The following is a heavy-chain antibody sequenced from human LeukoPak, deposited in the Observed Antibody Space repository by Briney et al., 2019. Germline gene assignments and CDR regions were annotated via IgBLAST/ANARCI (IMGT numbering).Heavy chain of an antibody. CDR1: GFTFSSYA. J-gene: IGHJ6*02. CDR3: VRIRDSGSYYFYYGMDV. V-gene: IGHV3-48*02. D-gene: IGHD1-26*01. Sequence: GGSLRLSCAASGFTFSSYAMHWVRQAPGKGLEWVSYISRSSSTILYADSVKGRFTISRDKAKNSVYLQMNSLRDEDTAVYHCVRIRDSGSYYFYYGMDVWGQGTTVTVSS. CDR2: ISRSSSTI.